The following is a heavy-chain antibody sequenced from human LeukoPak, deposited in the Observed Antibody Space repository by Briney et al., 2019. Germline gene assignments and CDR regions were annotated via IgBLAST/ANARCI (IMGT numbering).Heavy chain of an antibody. J-gene: IGHJ4*02. CDR1: GYTFTNYG. Sequence: ASVKVSCTASGYTFTNYGISWVRQAPGQGLEWMGWISGYNGNTKYAQKLQGRVTMTTDTSTSTAYMELRSLRSDDTAVYYCARGFPPRRYYDSSGYYSYYFDYWGQGTLVTVSS. V-gene: IGHV1-18*01. CDR3: ARGFPPRRYYDSSGYYSYYFDY. CDR2: ISGYNGNT. D-gene: IGHD3-22*01.